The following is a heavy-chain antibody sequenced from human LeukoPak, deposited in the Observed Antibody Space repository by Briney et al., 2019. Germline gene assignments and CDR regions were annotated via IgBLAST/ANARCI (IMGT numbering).Heavy chain of an antibody. CDR3: ARARRGYYGSGNDY. CDR2: ISAYNGNT. J-gene: IGHJ4*02. V-gene: IGHV1-18*01. D-gene: IGHD3-10*01. Sequence: ASVKVSCKASGYTFSTYGISWVRQAPRRGREGMGWISAYNGNTNYAQKLQGRVTMTTDTSTSTAYMELRSLRSDDTAVYYCARARRGYYGSGNDYWGQGTLVTVSS. CDR1: GYTFSTYG.